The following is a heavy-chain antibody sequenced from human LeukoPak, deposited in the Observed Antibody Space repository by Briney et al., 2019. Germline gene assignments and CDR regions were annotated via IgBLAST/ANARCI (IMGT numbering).Heavy chain of an antibody. Sequence: GGSLRLSCAASGFTVSSNYMSWVRQAPGKGLEWVSVIYSGGSTYYADSVKGRFTISRDNSKNTLYLQMNSLRAEDTAVYYCARDLSAGGHTYYYDSSGPYGDYAFDIWGQGTMVTVSS. CDR3: ARDLSAGGHTYYYDSSGPYGDYAFDI. J-gene: IGHJ3*02. V-gene: IGHV3-66*01. CDR2: IYSGGST. CDR1: GFTVSSNY. D-gene: IGHD3-22*01.